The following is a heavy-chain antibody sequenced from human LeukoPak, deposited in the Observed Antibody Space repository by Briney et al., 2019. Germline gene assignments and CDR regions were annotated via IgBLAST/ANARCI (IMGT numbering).Heavy chain of an antibody. CDR3: VRDGGVSGYDLLDY. J-gene: IGHJ4*02. CDR1: GFTFSNYW. D-gene: IGHD5-12*01. CDR2: INQDGSEE. V-gene: IGHV3-7*01. Sequence: PGGSLELSCAASGFTFSNYWMSWVRPAPGKGLEWVAHINQDGSEEHYMDSVKARFIISRDNAKNSLSLQMDSLRAEDTAVYYCVRDGGVSGYDLLDYWGQGTLVTVSS.